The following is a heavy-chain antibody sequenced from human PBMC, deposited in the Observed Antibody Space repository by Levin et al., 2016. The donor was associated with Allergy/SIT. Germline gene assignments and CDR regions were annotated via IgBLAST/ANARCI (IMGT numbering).Heavy chain of an antibody. J-gene: IGHJ4*02. V-gene: IGHV1-69*04. CDR3: ARGYMVRGVSRLGY. Sequence: SVKVSCKASGGTFSSYAISWVRQAPGQGLEWMGRIIPILGIANYAQKFQGRVTMTRDTSISTAYMELSRLRSDDTAVYYCARGYMVRGVSRLGYWGQGTLVTVSS. D-gene: IGHD3-10*01. CDR1: GGTFSSYA. CDR2: IIPILGIA.